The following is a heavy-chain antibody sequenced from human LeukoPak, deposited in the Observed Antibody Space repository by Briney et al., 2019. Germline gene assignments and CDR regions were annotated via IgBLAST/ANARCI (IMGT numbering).Heavy chain of an antibody. D-gene: IGHD4-17*01. CDR2: INPNSGGT. V-gene: IGHV1-2*02. CDR1: GYNFTGYY. J-gene: IGHJ6*03. CDR3: ARDPRYGDYTYYYYYYYMDV. Sequence: ASVKVSCKASGYNFTGYYMHWVRQAPGQGLEWMGWINPNSGGTSYAQKFQGRVTMTRDTSITTAYMELSRLKSDDTALYYCARDPRYGDYTYYYYYYYMDVWGNGTTVTVSS.